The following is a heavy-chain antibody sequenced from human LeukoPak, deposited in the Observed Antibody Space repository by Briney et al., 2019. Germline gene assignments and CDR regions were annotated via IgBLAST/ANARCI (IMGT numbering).Heavy chain of an antibody. D-gene: IGHD3-22*01. J-gene: IGHJ5*02. Sequence: GASVKVSCKASGGTFSSYAISWVRQAPGQGLEWMGRIIPILGIANYAQKFQGRVTITADKSTSTAYMELSSLRSEDTAVYYCARDRGWYYYDSSGYYCHWFDPWGQGTLVTVSS. CDR3: ARDRGWYYYDSSGYYCHWFDP. V-gene: IGHV1-69*04. CDR1: GGTFSSYA. CDR2: IIPILGIA.